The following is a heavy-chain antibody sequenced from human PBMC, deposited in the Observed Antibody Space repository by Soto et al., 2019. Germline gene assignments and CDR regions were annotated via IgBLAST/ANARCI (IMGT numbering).Heavy chain of an antibody. D-gene: IGHD6-13*01. CDR1: GYTFTAYY. V-gene: IGHV1-2*02. Sequence: ASVKVSCKASGYTFTAYYIHWVRQAPGQGLEWMGWINPNGGGTNYARRFQGRVTMTRDTSLSTAYMELTRLRSDDTAIYYCARVHYSSSWYNWGPGTLVTVSS. CDR2: INPNGGGT. CDR3: ARVHYSSSWYN. J-gene: IGHJ4*01.